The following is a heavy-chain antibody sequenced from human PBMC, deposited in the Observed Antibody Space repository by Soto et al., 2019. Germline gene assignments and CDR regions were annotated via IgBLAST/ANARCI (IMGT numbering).Heavy chain of an antibody. CDR3: ASGPTALSDEYFQH. CDR1: GGTFSSYA. J-gene: IGHJ1*01. V-gene: IGHV1-69*01. Sequence: QVQLVQSGAEVKKPGSSVKVSCKASGGTFSSYASSWVRQAPGQGLEWMGGIIPIFGTANYAQKFQGRVTITADEYTSTAYMELSSLRSEDTAVYYGASGPTALSDEYFQHWGQGILVTVSS. CDR2: IIPIFGTA.